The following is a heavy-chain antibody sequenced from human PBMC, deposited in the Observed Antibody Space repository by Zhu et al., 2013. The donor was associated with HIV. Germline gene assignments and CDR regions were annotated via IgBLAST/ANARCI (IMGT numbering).Heavy chain of an antibody. CDR3: ARGRGRWLQGYYYYYMDV. D-gene: IGHD5-12*01. J-gene: IGHJ6*03. V-gene: IGHV1-69*01. Sequence: VQLVQSGAEVKKPGSSVKVSCKASGGTFSSYAISWVRQAPGQGLEWMGGIIPIFGTANYAQKFQGRVTITADESTSTAYMELSSLRSEDTAVYYCARGRGRWLQGYYYYYMDVWGKGTTVTVSS. CDR2: IIPIFGTA. CDR1: GGTFSSYA.